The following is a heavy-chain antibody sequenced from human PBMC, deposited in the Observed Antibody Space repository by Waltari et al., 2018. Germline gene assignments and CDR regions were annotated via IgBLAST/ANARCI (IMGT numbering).Heavy chain of an antibody. V-gene: IGHV3-74*01. Sequence: EVQLVESGGGLVQPGGSLRLSCAASGFTFSSYWMHWVRQAPGKGLGWGSRINRDGSSTSYADSVKGRFTISRDNAKNTLYLQMNSLRAEDTAVYYCARVLYGDYLDYWGQGTLVTVSS. J-gene: IGHJ4*02. D-gene: IGHD4-17*01. CDR2: INRDGSST. CDR3: ARVLYGDYLDY. CDR1: GFTFSSYW.